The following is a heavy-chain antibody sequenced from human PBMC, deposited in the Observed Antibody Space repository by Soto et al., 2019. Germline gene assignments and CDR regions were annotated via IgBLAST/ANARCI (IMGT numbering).Heavy chain of an antibody. CDR1: GYTFTSYY. D-gene: IGHD3-10*01. J-gene: IGHJ6*02. Sequence: ASVKVSCKAPGYTFTSYYMHWVRQAPGQGLEWMGIINPSGGSTSYAQKFQGRVTMTRDTSTSTVYMELSSLRSEDTAVYYCARDPRNLWFGELLGVASFSIGYGMDVWGQGTTVTVSS. V-gene: IGHV1-46*01. CDR3: ARDPRNLWFGELLGVASFSIGYGMDV. CDR2: INPSGGST.